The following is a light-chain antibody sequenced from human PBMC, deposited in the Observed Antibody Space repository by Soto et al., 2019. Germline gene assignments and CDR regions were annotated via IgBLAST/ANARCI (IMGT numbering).Light chain of an antibody. V-gene: IGKV3-11*01. CDR3: QQRSNWSGT. J-gene: IGKJ3*01. Sequence: EIALTQSPATLSLSPGERATRACRASQSVNSYLAWYQQKPGQAPRLLIYDASNRATGIPARFSGSGSGTDFTLTISSLEPEDFAVYYCQQRSNWSGTFGPGTKVDIK. CDR1: QSVNSY. CDR2: DAS.